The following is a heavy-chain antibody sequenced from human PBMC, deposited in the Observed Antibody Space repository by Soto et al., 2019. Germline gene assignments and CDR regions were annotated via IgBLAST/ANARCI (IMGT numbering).Heavy chain of an antibody. Sequence: QVQLVESGGGVVQPGRSLRLSCAASGFTFSSYGMHWVRQAPGKGLEWVAVISYDGSNKYYADSVKGRFTISRDNSKNTLYLQMNSLRAEDTAVYYCAKDVGAHYYYGMDVWGQGTTVTVSS. D-gene: IGHD1-26*01. CDR2: ISYDGSNK. CDR3: AKDVGAHYYYGMDV. J-gene: IGHJ6*02. V-gene: IGHV3-30*18. CDR1: GFTFSSYG.